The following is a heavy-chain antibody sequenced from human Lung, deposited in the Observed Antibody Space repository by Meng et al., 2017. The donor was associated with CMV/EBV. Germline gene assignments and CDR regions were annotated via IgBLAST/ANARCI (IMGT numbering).Heavy chain of an antibody. CDR3: VTETGYNYDN. CDR2: IYFSGNT. V-gene: IGHV4-39*07. Sequence: GSGPGQGQPWETLALRCSVSGGSTSSSSYYWGWIRKSPGKGLEWIGSIYFSGNTYYNPSLKSRVTMSVGTAQNKFSLTLRSVTAADTAVYYCVTETGYNYDNWGQGALVTVSS. D-gene: IGHD5-24*01. J-gene: IGHJ4*02. CDR1: GGSTSSSSYY.